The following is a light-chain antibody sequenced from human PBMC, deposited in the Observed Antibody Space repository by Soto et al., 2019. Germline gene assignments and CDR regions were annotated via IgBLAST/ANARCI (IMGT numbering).Light chain of an antibody. Sequence: EIVLTQSPATLSLSPGERATLSCRASQSIAGYLAWYQKKPGQAPRLLIFGASIRVKGIPDRFIGSGSGTDFTLTISRLEPEDFAVYYCQHYVTSLTTFGPGTKVEVK. J-gene: IGKJ1*01. CDR1: QSIAGY. CDR3: QHYVTSLTT. CDR2: GAS. V-gene: IGKV3-20*01.